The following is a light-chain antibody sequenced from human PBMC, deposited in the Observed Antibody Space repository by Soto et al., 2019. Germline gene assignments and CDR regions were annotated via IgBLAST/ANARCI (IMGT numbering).Light chain of an antibody. V-gene: IGKV3-15*01. CDR3: QQYDNWPPVT. CDR1: QSVGGN. J-gene: IGKJ5*01. Sequence: EVVMTQSPATLSVSPGETVTLSCRASQSVGGNLAWYQQKPGQAPRLLIDGASTRATGGPARFSGSGSGAEFTLTIRSLQSEDFAVYYCQQYDNWPPVTFGQGTRLDIK. CDR2: GAS.